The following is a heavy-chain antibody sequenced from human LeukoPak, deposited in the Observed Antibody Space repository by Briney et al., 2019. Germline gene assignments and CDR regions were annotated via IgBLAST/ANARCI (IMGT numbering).Heavy chain of an antibody. J-gene: IGHJ4*02. CDR3: ARVLAAAGTGYFDY. V-gene: IGHV4-39*07. D-gene: IGHD6-13*01. CDR1: GGSISSSPYY. Sequence: SETLSLTCTVSGGSISSSPYYWGWIRQPPGKGLEWIGSIYYSGTTLYNPSLESRVTISVDTSKNQFSLKLSSVTAADTAVYYCARVLAAAGTGYFDYWGQGTLVTVSS. CDR2: IYYSGTT.